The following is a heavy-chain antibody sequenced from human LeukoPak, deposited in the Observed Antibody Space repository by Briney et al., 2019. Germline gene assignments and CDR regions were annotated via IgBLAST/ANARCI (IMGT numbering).Heavy chain of an antibody. V-gene: IGHV4-34*01. CDR2: INHSGST. CDR1: GGSFSGYY. D-gene: IGHD6-6*01. J-gene: IGHJ2*01. Sequence: SETLSLTCAVYGGSFSGYYWSWIRQPPGKGLEWIGEINHSGSTNYNPSLKCRVTISVDTSKNQFSPKLSSVTAADTAVYYCARQSIAARRLDWYFDLWGRGTLVTVSS. CDR3: ARQSIAARRLDWYFDL.